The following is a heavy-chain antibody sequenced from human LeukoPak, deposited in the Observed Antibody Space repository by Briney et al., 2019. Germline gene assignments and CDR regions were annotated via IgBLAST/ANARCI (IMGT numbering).Heavy chain of an antibody. J-gene: IGHJ4*02. V-gene: IGHV3-48*04. CDR2: ISSSSSTI. CDR3: ARDPPGHWYYDSSGYNFFDY. Sequence: GGSLRLSCAASGFTFSSYSMNWVRQAPGKGLEWVSYISSSSSTIYYADSVKGRFTISRDNAKNSLYLQMNSLRAEDTAVYYCARDPPGHWYYDSSGYNFFDYWGQGTLVTVSS. CDR1: GFTFSSYS. D-gene: IGHD3-22*01.